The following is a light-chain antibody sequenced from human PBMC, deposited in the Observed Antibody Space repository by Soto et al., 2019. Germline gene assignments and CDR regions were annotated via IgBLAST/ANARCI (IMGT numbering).Light chain of an antibody. CDR1: NIGSKS. J-gene: IGLJ1*01. Sequence: SYVLPQPPSVSVAPGQTARINCGGNNIGSKSVHWYQQKPGQAPVLVVDDDSDRPSGIPERFSGSNSGNTATLTISRVEAGDEADYFCHVWDRSSEHVFGTGTKLTVL. V-gene: IGLV3-21*02. CDR2: DDS. CDR3: HVWDRSSEHV.